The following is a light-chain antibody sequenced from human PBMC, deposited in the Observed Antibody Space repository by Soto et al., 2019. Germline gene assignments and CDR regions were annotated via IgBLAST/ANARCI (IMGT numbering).Light chain of an antibody. V-gene: IGKV3-15*01. Sequence: EIVMTQSPATLFVSPGERATLSCRASQSVSSNLAWYQQKPGQAPRLLIYDASTRATGIPARFSGSGSGTEFTLTISSLQSEDFAVYYCQQYNNWPPTFGQGTKVDIK. CDR3: QQYNNWPPT. J-gene: IGKJ1*01. CDR1: QSVSSN. CDR2: DAS.